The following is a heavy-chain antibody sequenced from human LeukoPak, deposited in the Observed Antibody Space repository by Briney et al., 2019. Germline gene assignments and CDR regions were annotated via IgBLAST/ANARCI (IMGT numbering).Heavy chain of an antibody. CDR2: ISSSGSTI. Sequence: GGSLRLSCAASGFTFSSYEMNWVRQAPGKGLEWVSYISSSGSTIYYADSVKGRFTISRDNAKNSLYLQMNSLRAEDTAVYYCARDAPSYYYDSSGPDAFDIWGQGTMVTVSS. V-gene: IGHV3-48*03. CDR1: GFTFSSYE. CDR3: ARDAPSYYYDSSGPDAFDI. D-gene: IGHD3-22*01. J-gene: IGHJ3*02.